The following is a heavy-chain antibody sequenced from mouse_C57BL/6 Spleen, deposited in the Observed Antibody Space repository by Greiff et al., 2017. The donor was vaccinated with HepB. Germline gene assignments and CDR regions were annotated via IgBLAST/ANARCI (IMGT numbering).Heavy chain of an antibody. J-gene: IGHJ4*01. CDR3: TREAGSSYAAKDY. CDR1: GFTFSSYA. Sequence: EVKLMESGEGLVKPGGSLKLSCAASGFTFSSYAMSWVRQTPEKRLEWVAYISSGGDYIYYADTVKGRFTISRDNARNTLYLQRSSLKSEDTAMYYCTREAGSSYAAKDYWGQGTSVTVSS. V-gene: IGHV5-9-1*02. D-gene: IGHD1-1*01. CDR2: ISSGGDYI.